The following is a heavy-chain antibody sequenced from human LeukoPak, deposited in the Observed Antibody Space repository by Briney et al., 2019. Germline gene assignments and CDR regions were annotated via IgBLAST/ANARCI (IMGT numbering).Heavy chain of an antibody. J-gene: IGHJ5*02. D-gene: IGHD4-23*01. CDR2: LTDSGDAT. V-gene: IGHV3-23*01. CDR1: GFTFSHYA. CDR3: ATRRDYGGKGGFDP. Sequence: GGSLRLSCAVSGFTFSHYAMSWVRQAPGTGLEWVGSLTDSGDATYYADSVKGRFTISRDNAKNSLYLQMNSLRAEDTAVYYCATRRDYGGKGGFDPWGQGTLVTVSS.